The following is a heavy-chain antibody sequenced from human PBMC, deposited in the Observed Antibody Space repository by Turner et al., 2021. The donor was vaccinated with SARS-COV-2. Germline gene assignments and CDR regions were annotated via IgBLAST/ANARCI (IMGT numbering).Heavy chain of an antibody. V-gene: IGHV1-2*02. CDR2: INPNTGAT. D-gene: IGHD3-10*01. J-gene: IGHJ4*02. Sequence: QVQLVQSGTEVRKPGASVKGSCRASGYRFNGYSIHWVPQAPGQGLEWMGWINPNTGATNYAQKSHGRVTLTRDTSIRTVYMELTRLRADDTAVYYCAKDSGAVDGSFDFWGQGSLVAVSS. CDR1: GYRFNGYS. CDR3: AKDSGAVDGSFDF.